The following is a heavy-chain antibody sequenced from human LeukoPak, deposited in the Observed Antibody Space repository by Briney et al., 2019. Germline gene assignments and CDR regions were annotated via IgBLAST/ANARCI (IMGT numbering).Heavy chain of an antibody. D-gene: IGHD3-16*02. CDR3: AKSEGGYDSVWGSYRYGFDY. J-gene: IGHJ4*02. V-gene: IGHV3-53*01. CDR2: IYSGGST. CDR1: GFTVSSNY. Sequence: PGGSLRLSCAASGFTVSSNYMSWVRQAPGKGLEWVSVIYSGGSTYYADSVKGRFTISRDNSKNTLSLQMNSLRDEDTAVYYCAKSEGGYDSVWGSYRYGFDYWGQGTLVTVSS.